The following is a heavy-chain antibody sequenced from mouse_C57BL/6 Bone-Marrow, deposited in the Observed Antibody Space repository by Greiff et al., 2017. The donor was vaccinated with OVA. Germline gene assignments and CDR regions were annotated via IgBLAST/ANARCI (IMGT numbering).Heavy chain of an antibody. CDR3: TRYGYCVAWFAY. CDR2: IDPENGDT. Sequence: VQLQQSGAELVRPGASVKLSCTASGFNIKDDYMHWVKQRPEQGLEWIGWIDPENGDTEYASKFQGKATITADTSSNTAYLQLSSLTSEDAAVYFCTRYGYCVAWFAYWGQGTLVTVSA. CDR1: GFNIKDDY. D-gene: IGHD2-2*01. J-gene: IGHJ3*01. V-gene: IGHV14-4*01.